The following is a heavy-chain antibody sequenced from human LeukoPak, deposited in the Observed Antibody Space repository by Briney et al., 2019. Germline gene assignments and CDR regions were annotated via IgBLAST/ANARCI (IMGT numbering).Heavy chain of an antibody. J-gene: IGHJ4*02. CDR3: ARVGTMVRGVSDY. Sequence: PSETLSLTCTLSAGSISSSSYYWGWIRQPPGKGLEWIGSIYHSGSTYYNPSLKSRVTISVDTSKNQFSLKLSSVTAADTAVYYCARVGTMVRGVSDYWGQGTLVTVSS. CDR1: AGSISSSSYY. V-gene: IGHV4-39*07. CDR2: IYHSGST. D-gene: IGHD3-10*01.